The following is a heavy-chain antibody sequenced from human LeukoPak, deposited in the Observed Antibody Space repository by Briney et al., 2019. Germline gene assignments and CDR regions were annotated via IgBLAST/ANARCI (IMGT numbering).Heavy chain of an antibody. Sequence: SETLSLTCTVSGGSISSYYWSWIRQPPGKGLEWIGEINHSGSTNYNPSLKSRVTISVDTSKNQLSLKLSSMTAADTAVYYCARQWLVSPLFDYWGQGTLVTVSS. CDR3: ARQWLVSPLFDY. CDR1: GGSISSYY. D-gene: IGHD6-19*01. CDR2: INHSGST. V-gene: IGHV4-34*01. J-gene: IGHJ4*02.